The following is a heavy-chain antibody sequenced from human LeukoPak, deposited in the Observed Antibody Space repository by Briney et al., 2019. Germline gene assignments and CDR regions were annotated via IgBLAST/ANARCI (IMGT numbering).Heavy chain of an antibody. J-gene: IGHJ4*02. D-gene: IGHD5-18*01. Sequence: ASVKVSCKASGYTFTTYGISWVRQAPGQGLEWMGWISAYNGNTHYAQKLQGRVTMTTDASTSTAYMEVRSLRSDDTAVYYCAREGIQLWLDLSYWGQGTLVTVSS. CDR2: ISAYNGNT. CDR3: AREGIQLWLDLSY. CDR1: GYTFTTYG. V-gene: IGHV1-18*01.